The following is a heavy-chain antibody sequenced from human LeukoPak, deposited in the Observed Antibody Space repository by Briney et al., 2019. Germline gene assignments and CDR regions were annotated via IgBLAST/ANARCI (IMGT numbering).Heavy chain of an antibody. D-gene: IGHD6-19*01. CDR3: ADWNTSGWYFDY. CDR2: IYSGGST. J-gene: IGHJ4*02. CDR1: GFTVSSNY. V-gene: IGHV3-53*01. Sequence: EGSVRLSCAASGFTVSSNYMSWVRQAPGKGLEWVSVIYSGGSTFYADSVKGRFTISRDNPKSTLYLQMNSLRAEDTAVYYCADWNTSGWYFDYWGQGTLVTVSS.